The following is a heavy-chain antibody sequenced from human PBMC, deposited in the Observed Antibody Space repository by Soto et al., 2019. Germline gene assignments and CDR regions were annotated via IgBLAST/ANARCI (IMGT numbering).Heavy chain of an antibody. CDR1: GFTFSTYA. V-gene: IGHV3-23*01. J-gene: IGHJ6*02. Sequence: PGGSLRLSCAASGFTFSTYATSWVRQAPGKGLEWVSGISVSATTYYADSVKGRFTISRDNSENTLHLQVNSLRAEDTAVYYCAKSLSENNYGMDVWGQGTTVTVSS. CDR3: AKSLSENNYGMDV. CDR2: ISVSATT.